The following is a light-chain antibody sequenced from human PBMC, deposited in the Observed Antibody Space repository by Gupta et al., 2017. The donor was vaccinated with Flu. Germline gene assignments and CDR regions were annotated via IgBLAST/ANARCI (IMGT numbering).Light chain of an antibody. CDR3: KQYDNRPLT. CDR2: DAS. V-gene: IGKV1-33*01. Sequence: DIQMTQSPSSLSASVGDRVTITCQASQDISNYLNWYQQKPGKAPKLLIYDASNLETGVPSRFSGSGSGTDFTFTISSLQPEDIATYYCKQYDNRPLTFGPGTKVDIK. CDR1: QDISNY. J-gene: IGKJ3*01.